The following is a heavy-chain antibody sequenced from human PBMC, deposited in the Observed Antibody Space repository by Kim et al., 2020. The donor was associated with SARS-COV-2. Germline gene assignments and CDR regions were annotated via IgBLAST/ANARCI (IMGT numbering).Heavy chain of an antibody. Sequence: SETLSLTCLVSGDSIDETGYYWSWIRQSPANGLQWIASIHYSGSAFYLPSLMSRATISVDPSLNRFSLKLRSVTAADTAMYYCARLVRGVRPMYYYFDLWSRGTLVPVSS. CDR3: ARLVRGVRPMYYYFDL. V-gene: IGHV4-31*03. CDR1: GDSIDETGYY. J-gene: IGHJ2*01. D-gene: IGHD3-10*02. CDR2: IHYSGSA.